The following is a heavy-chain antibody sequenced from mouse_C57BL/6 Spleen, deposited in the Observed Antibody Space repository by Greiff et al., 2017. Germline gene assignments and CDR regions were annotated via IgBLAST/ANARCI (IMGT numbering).Heavy chain of an antibody. CDR2: ISYDGSN. D-gene: IGHD1-1*01. CDR1: GYSITSGYY. Sequence: VQLKESGPGLVKPSQSLSLTCSVTGYSITSGYYWNWIRQFPGNKLEWMGYISYDGSNNYNPSLKNRISITRDTSKNQFFLKLNSVTTEDTATYYCAREGRITTVVPLAMDYWGQGTSVTVSS. CDR3: AREGRITTVVPLAMDY. J-gene: IGHJ4*01. V-gene: IGHV3-6*01.